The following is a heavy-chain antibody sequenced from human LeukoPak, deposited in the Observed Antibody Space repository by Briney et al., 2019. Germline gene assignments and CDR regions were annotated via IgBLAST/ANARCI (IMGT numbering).Heavy chain of an antibody. D-gene: IGHD4-17*01. V-gene: IGHV1-8*03. CDR3: ARDLYYGDYRLDY. Sequence: ASVKVSCKASGYTFTSYDINWVRQATGQGLEWMGWMNPNSGNTGYAQKFQGRVTITTDESTSTAYMELSSLRSEDTAVYYCARDLYYGDYRLDYWGQGTLVTVSS. CDR1: GYTFTSYD. CDR2: MNPNSGNT. J-gene: IGHJ4*02.